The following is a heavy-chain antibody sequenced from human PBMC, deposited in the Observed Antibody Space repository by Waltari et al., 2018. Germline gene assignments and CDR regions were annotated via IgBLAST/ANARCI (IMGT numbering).Heavy chain of an antibody. Sequence: EGQLLESGGALVQPGRSLRLSCAASGFTFSRQAMTGVRQASGKGPEWVSVISGSGATTNYADSVKGRFTVSRDNSKNTLYLQMTSLRVDDTAIYYCSKDTVTTGGSWGQGTLVTVSS. CDR3: SKDTVTTGGS. V-gene: IGHV3-23*01. D-gene: IGHD4-17*01. CDR2: ISGSGATT. J-gene: IGHJ5*02. CDR1: GFTFSRQA.